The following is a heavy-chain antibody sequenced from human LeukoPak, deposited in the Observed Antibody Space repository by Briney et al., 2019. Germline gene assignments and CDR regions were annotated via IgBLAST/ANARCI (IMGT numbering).Heavy chain of an antibody. Sequence: SETLSLTCTVSGGSISSYYWSWIRQPPGKGLEWIGYIYYSGSTNYNPSLKSRVTISVDTSKNQFSLKPSSVTAADTAVYYCARDVAGGFDYWGQGTLVTVSS. D-gene: IGHD3-16*01. CDR2: IYYSGST. CDR3: ARDVAGGFDY. CDR1: GGSISSYY. V-gene: IGHV4-59*01. J-gene: IGHJ4*02.